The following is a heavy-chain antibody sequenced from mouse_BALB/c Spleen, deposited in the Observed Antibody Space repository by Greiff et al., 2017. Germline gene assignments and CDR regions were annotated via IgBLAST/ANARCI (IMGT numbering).Heavy chain of an antibody. D-gene: IGHD2-4*01. CDR3: ARGGDYDEFAY. V-gene: IGHV1-87*01. J-gene: IGHJ3*01. CDR2: IYPGDGDT. CDR1: GYTFTSYW. Sequence: VQLQQSGAELARPGASVKLSCKASGYTFTSYWMQWVKQRPGQGLEWIGAIYPGDGDTRYTQKFKGKATLTADKSSSTAYMQLSSLASEDSAVYYCARGGDYDEFAYWGQGTLVTVSA.